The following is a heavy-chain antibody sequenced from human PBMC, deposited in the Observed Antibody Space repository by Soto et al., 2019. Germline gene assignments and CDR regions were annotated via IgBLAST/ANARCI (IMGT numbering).Heavy chain of an antibody. J-gene: IGHJ6*02. CDR1: GGSFSGYY. CDR3: ARTYIGITGTNRPGLDYYGMDV. D-gene: IGHD1-7*01. Sequence: SETLSLTCAVYGGSFSGYYWSWIRQPPGKGLEWIGEINHSGSTNYNPSLKSRVTISVDTSKNQFSLKLSSVTAADTAVYYCARTYIGITGTNRPGLDYYGMDVWGQGTTVTVSS. V-gene: IGHV4-34*01. CDR2: INHSGST.